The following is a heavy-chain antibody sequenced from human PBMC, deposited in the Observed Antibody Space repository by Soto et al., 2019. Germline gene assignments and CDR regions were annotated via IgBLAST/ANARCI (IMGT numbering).Heavy chain of an antibody. CDR1: GYTFTSYG. V-gene: IGHV1-18*01. J-gene: IGHJ4*02. CDR3: ARAGQSYYDFWSGYPKTDY. D-gene: IGHD3-3*01. CDR2: ISAYNGNT. Sequence: QVQLVQSGAEVKKPGASVKVSCKASGYTFTSYGISWVRQAPGQGLEWMGWISAYNGNTNYAQKLQGRVTMTTDTSTSTAYMELRSLRSDDTAVYYCARAGQSYYDFWSGYPKTDYWGQGTLATVSS.